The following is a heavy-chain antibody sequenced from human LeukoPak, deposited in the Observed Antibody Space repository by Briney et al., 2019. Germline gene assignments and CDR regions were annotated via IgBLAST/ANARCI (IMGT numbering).Heavy chain of an antibody. V-gene: IGHV4-59*01. CDR1: GGSISSYY. CDR3: ARKTTVIGSPMDV. J-gene: IGHJ6*03. CDR2: IYYSGST. Sequence: SETLSLTCTVSGGSISSYYWSWIRQPPGKGLEWIGYIYYSGSTNYNPSLKSRVTISVDTSKNQFSLKLSSVTAADTAVYYCARKTTVIGSPMDVWGKGTTVTVSS. D-gene: IGHD4-11*01.